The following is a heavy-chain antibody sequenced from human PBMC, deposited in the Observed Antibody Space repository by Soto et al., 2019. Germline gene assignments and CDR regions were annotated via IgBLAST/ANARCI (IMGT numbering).Heavy chain of an antibody. CDR2: ISAYNGNT. CDR1: GYTFTSYG. J-gene: IGHJ3*02. D-gene: IGHD6-13*01. Sequence: GASVKVSCKASGYTFTSYGISWVRQAPGQGLEWMGWISAYNGNTNYAQKLQGRVTMTTDTSTSTAYMELRSLRSDDTAVYYCARDRAGQQLVDAFDIWGQGTMVTVS. CDR3: ARDRAGQQLVDAFDI. V-gene: IGHV1-18*04.